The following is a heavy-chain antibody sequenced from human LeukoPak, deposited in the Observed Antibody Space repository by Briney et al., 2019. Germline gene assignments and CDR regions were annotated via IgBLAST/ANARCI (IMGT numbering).Heavy chain of an antibody. J-gene: IGHJ6*03. V-gene: IGHV1-69*13. CDR2: IIPIFGTA. Sequence: ASVKVSCKASGGTFSSYAISWVRQAPGQGLEWMGGIIPIFGTANYAQKFQGRVTITADESTSTAYMELSSLRSEDTAVYYCARGVTIFDYYYYMDAWGKGTTVTVSS. D-gene: IGHD3-3*01. CDR1: GGTFSSYA. CDR3: ARGVTIFDYYYYMDA.